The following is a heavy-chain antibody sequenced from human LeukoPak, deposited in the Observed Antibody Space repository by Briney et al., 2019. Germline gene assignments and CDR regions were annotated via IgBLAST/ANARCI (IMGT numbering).Heavy chain of an antibody. CDR1: GFTVSSNY. CDR3: ARDPDYYGMDV. CDR2: IYSGGST. V-gene: IGHV3-66*02. Sequence: GGSLRLSCAASGFTVSSNYMSWVRQAPGKGLEWVSVIYSGGSTYYEDSVKGRFTISRDNSKNTLYLPMNSLRAEETAVYYCARDPDYYGMDVWGQGNTVTVSS. J-gene: IGHJ6*02.